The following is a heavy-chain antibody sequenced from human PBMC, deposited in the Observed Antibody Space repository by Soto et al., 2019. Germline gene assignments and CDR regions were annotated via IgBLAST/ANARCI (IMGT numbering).Heavy chain of an antibody. CDR2: INPNSGGT. D-gene: IGHD6-19*01. Sequence: GASVEVSCRASGYTFTGSSMHWVRQAPGQGLEWMGWINPNSGGTNYAQKFQGWVTMTRDTSISTAYMELSRLRSDDTAVYFYARDVGIAVVLKGYGMEVWGQGATGTV. J-gene: IGHJ6*02. CDR3: ARDVGIAVVLKGYGMEV. CDR1: GYTFTGSS. V-gene: IGHV1-2*04.